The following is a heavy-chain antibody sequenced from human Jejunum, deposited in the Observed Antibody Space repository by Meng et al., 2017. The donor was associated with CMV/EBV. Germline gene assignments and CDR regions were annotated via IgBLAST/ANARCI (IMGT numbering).Heavy chain of an antibody. J-gene: IGHJ4*02. CDR3: AAEYRLLNTPYFEY. V-gene: IGHV3-30-3*01. Sequence: SGFTFNTYAIHWVRRAPGKGLEWVALVSHDGVTKQYADSVQGRLTISRDNSQNTVVLQMDSLRGEDTAVYYCAAEYRLLNTPYFEYWGQGTVVTVSS. D-gene: IGHD2/OR15-2a*01. CDR1: GFTFNTYA. CDR2: VSHDGVTK.